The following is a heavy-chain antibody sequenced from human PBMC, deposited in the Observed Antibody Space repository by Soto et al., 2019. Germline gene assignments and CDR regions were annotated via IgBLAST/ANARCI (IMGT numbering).Heavy chain of an antibody. CDR3: ARDRDGYSGSIQGAFDI. CDR2: ISSSSSYT. J-gene: IGHJ3*02. CDR1: GFTFSDYY. V-gene: IGHV3-11*06. Sequence: GGSLRLSCAASGFTFSDYYMSWIRQAPGKGLEWVSYISSSSSYTNYADSVKGRFTISRDNAKNSLYLQMNSLRAEDTAVYYCARDRDGYSGSIQGAFDIWGQGTMVTVSS. D-gene: IGHD1-26*01.